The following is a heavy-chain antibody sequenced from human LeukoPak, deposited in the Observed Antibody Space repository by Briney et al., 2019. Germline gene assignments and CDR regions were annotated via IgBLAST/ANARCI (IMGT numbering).Heavy chain of an antibody. J-gene: IGHJ5*02. CDR3: AGPWDQVGFDP. V-gene: IGHV1-2*02. Sequence: ASVKVSCKASGYTFTGYYLHWVRQAPGQGLEWMGWIYPKTGGTSYAQKFQGRVTMTRDTSIITAYMELIGLRSDDTAVYYCAGPWDQVGFDPWGQGTLVSVSS. CDR2: IYPKTGGT. D-gene: IGHD1-26*01. CDR1: GYTFTGYY.